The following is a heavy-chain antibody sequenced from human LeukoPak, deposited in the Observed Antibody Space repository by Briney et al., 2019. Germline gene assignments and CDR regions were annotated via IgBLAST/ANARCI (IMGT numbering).Heavy chain of an antibody. CDR1: GYTFTSYD. Sequence: GASVKVSCKASGYTFTSYDINWVRQATGQGLEWMGWMNPNSGNTGYAQKFQGRVTMTRNTSISTAYMELSSLRSEDTAVYYLARNLLDSSGWYFIYYFDYWGQGTLVTVSS. V-gene: IGHV1-8*01. J-gene: IGHJ4*02. D-gene: IGHD6-19*01. CDR2: MNPNSGNT. CDR3: ARNLLDSSGWYFIYYFDY.